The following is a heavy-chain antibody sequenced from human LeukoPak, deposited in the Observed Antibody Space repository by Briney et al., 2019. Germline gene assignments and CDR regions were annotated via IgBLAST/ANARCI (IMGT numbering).Heavy chain of an antibody. J-gene: IGHJ4*02. D-gene: IGHD3-3*01. CDR2: IYSSGST. CDR3: ARAAAYDFWSGYSSSHDY. V-gene: IGHV4-61*09. Sequence: KASQTLSLTCTVSGGSISSGSYCWSWIRQPAGKGLEWIGHIYSSGSTNYNPSLKSRVTISVDTPKNQFSLKLTSVTAADTAVYYCARAAAYDFWSGYSSSHDYWGQGTLVTVSS. CDR1: GGSISSGSYC.